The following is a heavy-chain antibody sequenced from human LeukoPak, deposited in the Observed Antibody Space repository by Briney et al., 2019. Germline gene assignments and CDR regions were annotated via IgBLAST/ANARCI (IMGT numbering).Heavy chain of an antibody. CDR3: ARVRGYYYDSSGYYINWFDP. J-gene: IGHJ5*02. V-gene: IGHV4-39*07. CDR1: GGSISSSSYY. Sequence: SETLSLTCTVSGGSISSSSYYWGWIRQPPGKGLEWIGSIYYSGSTYYNPSLKSRVTISVDTSKSQFSLKLSSVTAADTAVYYCARVRGYYYDSSGYYINWFDPWGQGTLVTVSS. D-gene: IGHD3-22*01. CDR2: IYYSGST.